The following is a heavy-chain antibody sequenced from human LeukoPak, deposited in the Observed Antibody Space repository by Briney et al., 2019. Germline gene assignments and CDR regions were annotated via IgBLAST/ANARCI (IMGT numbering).Heavy chain of an antibody. CDR2: IYYSGST. J-gene: IGHJ4*02. V-gene: IGHV4-30-4*08. Sequence: PSETLSLTCTVSGGSISSGDYYWSWIRQPPGKGLEWIGYIYYSGSTYYNPSLKSRVTISVDTSKNQFSLKLSSVTAADTAVYYCAGYCSSTSCLDYWGQGTLVTVSS. CDR3: AGYCSSTSCLDY. D-gene: IGHD2-2*01. CDR1: GGSISSGDYY.